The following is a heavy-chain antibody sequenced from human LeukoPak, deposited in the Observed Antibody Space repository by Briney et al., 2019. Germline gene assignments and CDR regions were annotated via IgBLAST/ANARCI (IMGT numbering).Heavy chain of an antibody. CDR1: GGSISSYY. V-gene: IGHV4-59*01. CDR3: ARTNLAYGSGSFYYYYYGMDV. Sequence: PSETLSLTCTDSGGSISSYYRSWIRQPPGKGLEWIGYIYYSGSTNYNPSLKSRVTISVDTSKNQFSLKLSSVTAADTAVYYCARTNLAYGSGSFYYYYYGMDVWGQGTTVTVSS. CDR2: IYYSGST. J-gene: IGHJ6*02. D-gene: IGHD3-10*01.